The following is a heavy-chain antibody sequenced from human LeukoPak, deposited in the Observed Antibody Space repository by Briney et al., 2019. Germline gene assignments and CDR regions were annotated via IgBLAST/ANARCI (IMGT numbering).Heavy chain of an antibody. CDR3: ARGGDVPTAGWVYYFDY. J-gene: IGHJ4*02. CDR2: IYHSGST. CDR1: GGSISSGTYS. Sequence: SETLSLTCAVSGGSISSGTYSWSWSRQPPGKGLEWIGYIYHSGSTYYNPSLKSRVTISVDRSKNQFSLKLISVTAADTAVYFCARGGDVPTAGWVYYFDYWGQGTLVTVSS. D-gene: IGHD6-13*01. V-gene: IGHV4-30-2*01.